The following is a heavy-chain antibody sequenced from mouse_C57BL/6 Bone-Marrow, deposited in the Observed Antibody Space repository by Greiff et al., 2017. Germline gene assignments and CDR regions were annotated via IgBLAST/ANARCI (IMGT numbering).Heavy chain of an antibody. Sequence: EVKLVESGGGLVQSGRSLRLSCATSGFTFSDFYMEWVRQAPGKGLEWIAASRNKANDYTTEYSASVKGRFIVSRYTSQSILYLQMNALRAEDTAIYYCARDIYYDYDGAMDYWGQGTSVTVSS. CDR3: ARDIYYDYDGAMDY. J-gene: IGHJ4*01. D-gene: IGHD2-4*01. CDR2: SRNKANDYTT. CDR1: GFTFSDFY. V-gene: IGHV7-1*01.